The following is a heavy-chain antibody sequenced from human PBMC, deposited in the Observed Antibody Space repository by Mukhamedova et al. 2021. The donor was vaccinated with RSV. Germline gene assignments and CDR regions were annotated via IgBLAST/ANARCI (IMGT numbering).Heavy chain of an antibody. D-gene: IGHD2-21*02. Sequence: VRQAPGKGLEWVSLISGDGDTIYYADSVKGRFTISRDSRRKSLYLQMNSLRSEDTAFYYCAIGCGGDCYILDSWGQGVLVTVSS. J-gene: IGHJ4*02. CDR2: ISGDGDTI. V-gene: IGHV3-43*02. CDR3: AIGCGGDCYILDS.